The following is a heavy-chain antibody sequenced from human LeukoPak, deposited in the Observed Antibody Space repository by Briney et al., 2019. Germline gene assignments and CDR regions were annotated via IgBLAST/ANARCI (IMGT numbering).Heavy chain of an antibody. CDR3: ARGRPHGNDY. CDR1: GFTFSSYW. Sequence: QPGGSLRLSCAASGFTFSSYWMHWVRQAPGKGLVWVSRINSDASTTSYADSVKGRFTISRDNAKNTLYLQMNSLRVEDTAVYYCARGRPHGNDYWGQGTLVTVSS. J-gene: IGHJ4*02. D-gene: IGHD4-23*01. CDR2: INSDASTT. V-gene: IGHV3-74*01.